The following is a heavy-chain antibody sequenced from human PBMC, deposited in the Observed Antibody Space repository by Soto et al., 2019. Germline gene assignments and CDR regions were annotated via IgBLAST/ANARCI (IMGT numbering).Heavy chain of an antibody. V-gene: IGHV3-48*03. J-gene: IGHJ4*02. Sequence: GGSLTLTCAASGFTFSNYEMSWGRQAPGKGQEWVSYISSSGSTIYYADSVKGRFTISRDNAKNSLYLQMNSLRAEDTAVYYCARENYDSSGYFLDYWGQGTLVTVSS. CDR1: GFTFSNYE. D-gene: IGHD3-22*01. CDR2: ISSSGSTI. CDR3: ARENYDSSGYFLDY.